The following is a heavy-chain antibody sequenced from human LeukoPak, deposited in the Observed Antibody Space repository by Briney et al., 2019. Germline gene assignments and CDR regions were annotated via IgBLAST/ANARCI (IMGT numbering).Heavy chain of an antibody. J-gene: IGHJ4*02. CDR1: GFTFSDYS. D-gene: IGHD5-24*01. Sequence: GGSLRLSCAASGFTFSDYSMNWVRQAPGKGLEWISYIGIDSGNTNYADSVNGRFTISGDKAKNLLYLQMNSLRVEDTAVYYCARDYKYAFDNWGQGTLVTVSS. CDR3: ARDYKYAFDN. V-gene: IGHV3-48*01. CDR2: IGIDSGNT.